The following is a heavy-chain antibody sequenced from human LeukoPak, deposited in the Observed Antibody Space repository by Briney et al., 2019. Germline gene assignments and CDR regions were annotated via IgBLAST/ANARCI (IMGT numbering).Heavy chain of an antibody. CDR2: IYHSGST. J-gene: IGHJ4*02. D-gene: IGHD1-26*01. V-gene: IGHV4-38-2*02. Sequence: SETLSLTCTVSGYSISSGYYWGWIRQPPGKGLEWIGSIYHSGSTYYNPSLKSRVTISVDKSKNQFSLKLSPVTAADTAVCYCAREIVGATLFDYWGQGTLVTVSS. CDR1: GYSISSGYY. CDR3: AREIVGATLFDY.